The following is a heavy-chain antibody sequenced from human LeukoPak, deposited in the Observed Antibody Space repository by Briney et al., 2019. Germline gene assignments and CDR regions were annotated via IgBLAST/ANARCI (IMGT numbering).Heavy chain of an antibody. CDR3: AGYYGDYKNWFDP. D-gene: IGHD4-17*01. CDR2: IYHSGST. V-gene: IGHV4-30-2*01. CDR1: GGSISSGGYS. Sequence: SQTLSLTCAVSGGSISSGGYSWSWVRQPPGKGLEWIGYIYHSGSTYYNPSLKSRVTISVDRSKNQFSLKLSSVTAADMAVYYCAGYYGDYKNWFDPWGQGTLVTVSS. J-gene: IGHJ5*02.